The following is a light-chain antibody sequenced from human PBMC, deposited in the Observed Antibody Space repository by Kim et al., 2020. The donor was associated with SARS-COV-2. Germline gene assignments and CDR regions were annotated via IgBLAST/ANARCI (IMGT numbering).Light chain of an antibody. Sequence: EIVMTQSPATLSVSPGERATLSCRASQSVSSNLAWYQQKPGQAPRLLIYGASTRATGIPARFSGSGSGTEFTLTISSLQSEDFAVYYCQKYNTGRWTFGQGSKVGIK. CDR3: QKYNTGRWT. J-gene: IGKJ1*01. CDR1: QSVSSN. CDR2: GAS. V-gene: IGKV3-15*01.